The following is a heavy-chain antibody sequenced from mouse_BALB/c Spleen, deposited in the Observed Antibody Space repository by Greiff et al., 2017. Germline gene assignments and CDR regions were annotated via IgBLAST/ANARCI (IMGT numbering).Heavy chain of an antibody. CDR3: ARDRDYRYAYYAMDY. CDR2: ISDGGSYT. Sequence: EVQGVESGGGLVKPGGSLKLSCAASGFTFSDYYMYWVRQTPEKRLEWVATISDGGSYTYYPDSVKGRFTISRDNAKNNLYLQMSSLKSEDTAMYYCARDRDYRYAYYAMDYWGQGTSVTVSS. V-gene: IGHV5-4*02. J-gene: IGHJ4*01. D-gene: IGHD2-14*01. CDR1: GFTFSDYY.